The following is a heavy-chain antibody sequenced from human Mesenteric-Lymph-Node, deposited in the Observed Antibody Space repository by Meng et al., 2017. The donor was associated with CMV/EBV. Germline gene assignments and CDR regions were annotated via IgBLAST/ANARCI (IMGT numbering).Heavy chain of an antibody. Sequence: SETLSLTCTVSGGSITSYYWSWIRQPPGKGLEWIGYISYTGTTNYNPSLKSRVSISVDTSNNQFSLQLTSVTAADTAVYYCARGSTIFGVVINWFDPWGQGTLVTVSS. D-gene: IGHD3-3*01. J-gene: IGHJ5*02. CDR1: GGSITSYY. V-gene: IGHV4-59*01. CDR2: ISYTGTT. CDR3: ARGSTIFGVVINWFDP.